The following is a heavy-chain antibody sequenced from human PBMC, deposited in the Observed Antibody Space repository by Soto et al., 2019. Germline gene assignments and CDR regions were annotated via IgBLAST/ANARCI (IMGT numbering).Heavy chain of an antibody. CDR1: GFSLSTTGVG. J-gene: IGHJ4*02. CDR3: AHMGYTNGYVDY. Sequence: SGPTLVNPTQTLTLTCSFSGFSLSTTGVGVGWIRQPPGKALEWLAVIYWDEDKSYSPSLKSRLTITKDTSKNQVVLTMTNMEPVDTATYYCAHMGYTNGYVDYWGQGTLVTVSS. V-gene: IGHV2-5*02. CDR2: IYWDEDK. D-gene: IGHD2-8*01.